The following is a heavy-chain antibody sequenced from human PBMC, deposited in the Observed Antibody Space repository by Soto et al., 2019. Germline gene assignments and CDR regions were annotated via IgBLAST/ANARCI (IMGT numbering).Heavy chain of an antibody. J-gene: IGHJ3*02. CDR1: GFTFSSYS. Sequence: GGSLRLSCAASGFTFSSYSMNWVRQAPGQGLEWVSSISSSSSYIYYAASVKGRFTISRDNAKNSLYLQMNSLIAEDTAVYYCARAAPVGCCSSTSCYDAFDIWGQGKMVTVSS. CDR3: ARAAPVGCCSSTSCYDAFDI. CDR2: ISSSSSYI. D-gene: IGHD2-2*01. V-gene: IGHV3-21*01.